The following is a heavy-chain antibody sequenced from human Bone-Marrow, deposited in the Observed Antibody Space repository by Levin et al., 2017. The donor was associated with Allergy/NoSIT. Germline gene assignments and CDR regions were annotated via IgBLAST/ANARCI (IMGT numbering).Heavy chain of an antibody. CDR2: TYPGDSDT. V-gene: IGHV5-51*01. CDR1: GYSFTNYW. D-gene: IGHD3-22*01. Sequence: GGSLRLSCKGSGYSFTNYWIGWVRQMPGKDLEWMGSTYPGDSDTRYSPSFQGQVTMSADKSISTAYLQWSSLKASDTAMYYCASDYYDSSGYRYWGQGTLVTVSS. CDR3: ASDYYDSSGYRY. J-gene: IGHJ4*02.